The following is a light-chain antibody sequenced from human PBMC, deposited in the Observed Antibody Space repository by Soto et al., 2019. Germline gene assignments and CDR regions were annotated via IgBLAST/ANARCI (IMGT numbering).Light chain of an antibody. J-gene: IGKJ2*01. CDR2: WAS. V-gene: IGKV4-1*01. CDR1: QSVLYSSYNKNL. Sequence: DIVMTQSPDSLSVSLGEGATINCKSSQSVLYSSYNKNLLAWYQQKPGQPPRLLIYWASTRESGVPDRFSGSGSGTDFTLTISSLQAEDVAVYYCQQYYSTPYTFGQGTKLEIK. CDR3: QQYYSTPYT.